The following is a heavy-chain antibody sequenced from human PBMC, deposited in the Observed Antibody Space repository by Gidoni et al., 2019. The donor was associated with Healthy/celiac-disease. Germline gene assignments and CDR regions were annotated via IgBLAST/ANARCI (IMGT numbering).Heavy chain of an antibody. V-gene: IGHV3-21*01. CDR1: GFTFSSYS. CDR3: ARDSSCSCGSWGVDWFDP. J-gene: IGHJ5*02. D-gene: IGHD2-15*01. CDR2: ISRKSSYI. Sequence: EVQLVESGGGLVKPGGSLRLSCAASGFTFSSYSMTWVRQAPGTGLEWGSSISRKSSYIYYADSVKGRFTISRDNAKNSLYLQRNSLRAEDTAVYYCARDSSCSCGSWGVDWFDPWGQGTLVNVSS.